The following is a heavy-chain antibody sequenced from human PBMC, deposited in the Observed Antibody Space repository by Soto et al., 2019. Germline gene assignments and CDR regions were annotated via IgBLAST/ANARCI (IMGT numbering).Heavy chain of an antibody. Sequence: PSETLSLTCAVPGGSISSGGYSWSWIRQPPGKGLEWIGYMYHSGTTYYNPSLKNRVTISVDRSKNRFSLKLSSVTAAATVVYFCARAHYGDYGYGMDVWGQGTTVTFS. D-gene: IGHD4-17*01. CDR1: GGSISSGGYS. V-gene: IGHV4-30-2*01. CDR3: ARAHYGDYGYGMDV. CDR2: MYHSGTT. J-gene: IGHJ6*02.